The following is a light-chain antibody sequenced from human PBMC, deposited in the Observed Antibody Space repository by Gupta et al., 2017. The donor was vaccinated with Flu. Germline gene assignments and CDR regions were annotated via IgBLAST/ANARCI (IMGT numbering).Light chain of an antibody. CDR2: DAS. V-gene: IGKV3-15*01. J-gene: IGKJ4*01. CDR3: HQYDDWPS. CDR1: QSVNSN. Sequence: PVERSTLACSVSQSVNSNLAWYQQKPGQAPRLLIHDASTRATGIPARFSGSGSGAEFTLTISSMQSEDFALYFCHQYDDWPSFGGGTTVGIK.